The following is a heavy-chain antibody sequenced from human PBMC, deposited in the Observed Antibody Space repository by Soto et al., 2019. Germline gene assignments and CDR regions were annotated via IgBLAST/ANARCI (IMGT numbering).Heavy chain of an antibody. Sequence: GESLKLSCQGSGYSFTSYWIGWVRQMPGKGLEWMGIIYPGDSDTRYSPSFQGQVTISADKSISTAYLQWSSLKASDAAMYYCARHYCSSTSCYSDYWGQGTLVTVSS. CDR2: IYPGDSDT. V-gene: IGHV5-51*01. J-gene: IGHJ4*02. CDR3: ARHYCSSTSCYSDY. D-gene: IGHD2-2*01. CDR1: GYSFTSYW.